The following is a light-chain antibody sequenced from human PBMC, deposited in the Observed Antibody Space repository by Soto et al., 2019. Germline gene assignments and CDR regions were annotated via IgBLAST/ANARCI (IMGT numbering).Light chain of an antibody. CDR2: AAS. J-gene: IGKJ2*01. CDR1: QSVSSSS. Sequence: EIVLTQSPGTLSLSPGERATLSCRASQSVSSSSLAWYQQKPGQAPRLLIYAASSRASGIPGRFSGSGSGTDFTLTIGRLEPEDFAVYYCQQYVGSPSEYTFGQGTKLEIK. CDR3: QQYVGSPSEYT. V-gene: IGKV3-20*01.